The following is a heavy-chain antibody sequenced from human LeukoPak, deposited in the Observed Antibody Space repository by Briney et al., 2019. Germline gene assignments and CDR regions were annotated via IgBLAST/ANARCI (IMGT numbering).Heavy chain of an antibody. CDR1: GFTFSNYW. CDR2: IKQDGSEK. V-gene: IGHV3-7*01. J-gene: IGHJ6*02. CDR3: PRSPLYGMDV. Sequence: GGSLRLSCVGSGFTFSNYWMTWVRQAPGKGLEWVANIKQDGSEKYYGDSVKGRFTISRDNAKNSLYLQMNSLRVEDAAVYYCPRSPLYGMDVWGQGTTVTVAS.